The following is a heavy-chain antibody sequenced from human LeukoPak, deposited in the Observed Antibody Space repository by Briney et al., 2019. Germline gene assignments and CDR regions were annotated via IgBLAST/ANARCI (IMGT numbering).Heavy chain of an antibody. D-gene: IGHD5-18*01. CDR2: IYYTGST. CDR3: ARVGSGYSYGPFDY. CDR1: GGSISSTSYY. V-gene: IGHV4-39*07. Sequence: PSETLSLTCTVSGGSISSTSYYWGWIRQPPGKGLEWIASIYYTGSTYYNPSLKSRVTMSVDTSKNQFSLKLNSVTAADTAVYYCARVGSGYSYGPFDYWGQGTLVTVSS. J-gene: IGHJ4*02.